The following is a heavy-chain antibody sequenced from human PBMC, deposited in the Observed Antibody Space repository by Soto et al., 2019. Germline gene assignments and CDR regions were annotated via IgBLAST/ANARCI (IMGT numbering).Heavy chain of an antibody. CDR2: IRSKAYGGTT. V-gene: IGHV3-49*03. D-gene: IGHD3-10*01. CDR1: GFTFGDYA. Sequence: GGSLRLSCTASGFTFGDYAMSWFRQAPGKGLEWVGFIRSKAYGGTTEYAASVKGRSTISRDDSKSIAYLQMNSLKTEDTAVYYCTRDVVWFGELLSAPDAFDIWGQGTMVTVSS. J-gene: IGHJ3*02. CDR3: TRDVVWFGELLSAPDAFDI.